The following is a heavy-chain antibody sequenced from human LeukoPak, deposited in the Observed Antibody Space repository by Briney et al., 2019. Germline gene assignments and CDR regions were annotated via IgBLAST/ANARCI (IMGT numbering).Heavy chain of an antibody. CDR3: ARHRGGQDIVPRGDAFDI. Sequence: GESLKISCKGSGYSFTSYWIGWVRQMPGKGLEWMGIIYPGDSDTRYSPSFQGQVTISADKSISTAYLQWSSLKASDTAMYYCARHRGGQDIVPRGDAFDIWGQGTMVTVSS. CDR2: IYPGDSDT. D-gene: IGHD2-8*01. J-gene: IGHJ3*02. V-gene: IGHV5-51*01. CDR1: GYSFTSYW.